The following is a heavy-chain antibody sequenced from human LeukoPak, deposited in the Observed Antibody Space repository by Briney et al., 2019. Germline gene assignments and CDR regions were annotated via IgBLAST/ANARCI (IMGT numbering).Heavy chain of an antibody. J-gene: IGHJ4*02. D-gene: IGHD5-18*01. CDR2: INSDGSST. CDR3: ARGGYSYGYIDY. Sequence: GGSLRLSCATSGFTFSSYWMHWVRQAPGKGLVWVSRINSDGSSTSYADSVKGRFTISRGNAKSTLYLQMNSLRAEDTAVYYCARGGYSYGYIDYWGQGTLVTVSS. V-gene: IGHV3-74*01. CDR1: GFTFSSYW.